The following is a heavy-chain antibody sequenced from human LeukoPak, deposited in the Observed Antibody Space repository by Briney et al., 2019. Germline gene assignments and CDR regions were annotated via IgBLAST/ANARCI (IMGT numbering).Heavy chain of an antibody. J-gene: IGHJ4*02. CDR3: ARDSDGFGHTIDY. Sequence: GRTLSLSRARSGFTLSNASMSWVRQVPGKGLEWVGRIKSKTDGRPTHSAAPMKGRFTISRDDSKSTLYLQMNSLKTEDTAVYYCARDSDGFGHTIDYWGEGALVTVSP. CDR2: IKSKTDGRPT. D-gene: IGHD3-10*01. CDR1: GFTLSNAS. V-gene: IGHV3-15*01.